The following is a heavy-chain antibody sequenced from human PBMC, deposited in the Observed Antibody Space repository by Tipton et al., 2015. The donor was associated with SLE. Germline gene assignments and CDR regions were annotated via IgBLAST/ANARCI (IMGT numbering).Heavy chain of an antibody. J-gene: IGHJ6*02. V-gene: IGHV3-30*04. CDR3: AKDLEQQRYYGMDV. CDR1: GFSFSSYA. D-gene: IGHD6-13*01. Sequence: SLRLSCAASGFSFSSYAMHWVRQAPGKGLEWVALISYDGSNKYYADSVKGRFTISRDNSKNTLYLQMNSLRAEDTAVYYCAKDLEQQRYYGMDVWGQGTTVTVSS. CDR2: ISYDGSNK.